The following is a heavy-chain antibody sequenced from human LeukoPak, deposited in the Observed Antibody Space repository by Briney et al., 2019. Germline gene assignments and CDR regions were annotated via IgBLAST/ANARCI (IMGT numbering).Heavy chain of an antibody. Sequence: LGESLKISCKGSGYSFTDYWIAWVRQMPGKGLEWIGIIYPSDSDTRYNLSFQGQVIISADQSISTAYLQWNSLKASDTAMYYCVRPQTFEYDSSGYPGYYFDQWGRGTLVTVSS. D-gene: IGHD3-22*01. V-gene: IGHV5-51*01. CDR3: VRPQTFEYDSSGYPGYYFDQ. J-gene: IGHJ4*02. CDR2: IYPSDSDT. CDR1: GYSFTDYW.